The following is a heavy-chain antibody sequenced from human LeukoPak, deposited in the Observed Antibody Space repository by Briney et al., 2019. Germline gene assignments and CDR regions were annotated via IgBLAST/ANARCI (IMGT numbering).Heavy chain of an antibody. J-gene: IGHJ4*02. V-gene: IGHV1-69*05. CDR2: IIPIFGTA. CDR3: SSTSPWGFDY. Sequence: SVKVSCEASGGTFSSYAISWVRQAPGQGLEWMGGIIPIFGTANYAQKFQGRVTITTDESTSTAYMELSSLRSEDTAVYYCSSTSPWGFDYWGQGTLVTVSS. CDR1: GGTFSSYA. D-gene: IGHD2-2*01.